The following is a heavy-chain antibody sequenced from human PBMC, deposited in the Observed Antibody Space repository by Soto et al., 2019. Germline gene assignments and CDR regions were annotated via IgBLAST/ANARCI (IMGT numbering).Heavy chain of an antibody. CDR1: GGSFSGYY. D-gene: IGHD3-10*01. CDR2: INHSGST. J-gene: IGHJ6*02. CDR3: ARGRVRGVIRYYYYGMDV. V-gene: IGHV4-34*01. Sequence: SETLSLTCAVYGGSFSGYYWSWIRQPPGKGLEWIGEINHSGSTNYNPSLKSRVTISVDTSRNQFSLKLSSVTAADTAVYYCARGRVRGVIRYYYYGMDVWGQGTTVTVSS.